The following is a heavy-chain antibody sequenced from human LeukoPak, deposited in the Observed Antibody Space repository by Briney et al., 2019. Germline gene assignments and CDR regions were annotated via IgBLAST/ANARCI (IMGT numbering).Heavy chain of an antibody. CDR3: ARGRGYSYPFDY. D-gene: IGHD5-18*01. J-gene: IGHJ4*02. V-gene: IGHV4-34*01. CDR1: GGSFSGYY. CDR2: INHSGST. Sequence: KPSETLSLTCAVYGGSFSGYYWSWIRQPPGKGLEWIGEINHSGSTNYNPSLKSRVTISVDTSKNQFSLKLSSVTAADTAVYYCARGRGYSYPFDYWGQGTLVTVSS.